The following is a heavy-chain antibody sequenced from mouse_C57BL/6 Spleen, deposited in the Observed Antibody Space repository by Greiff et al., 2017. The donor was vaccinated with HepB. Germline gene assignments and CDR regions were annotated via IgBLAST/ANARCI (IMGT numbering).Heavy chain of an antibody. Sequence: EVKLQESGPGLVKPSQSLSLTCSVTGYSITSGYYWNWIRQFPGNKLEWMGYISYDGSNNYNPSLKNRISITRDTSKNQFFLKLNSVTTEDTATYYCARDRITTVVPFDYWGQGTTLTVSS. CDR2: ISYDGSN. CDR3: ARDRITTVVPFDY. D-gene: IGHD1-1*01. J-gene: IGHJ2*01. V-gene: IGHV3-6*01. CDR1: GYSITSGYY.